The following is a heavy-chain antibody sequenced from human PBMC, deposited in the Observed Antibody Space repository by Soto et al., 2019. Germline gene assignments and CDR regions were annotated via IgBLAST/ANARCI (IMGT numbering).Heavy chain of an antibody. Sequence: GESLKISCTGSGYTFSTSWIAWVRQMPGKGLEWMGIIYPSDSDVRYSPSFQGQVTISTDKSIKTAYLQLGSLKASDTAMYYCARQSPNDYDFDYWGQGTLVTVSS. J-gene: IGHJ4*02. V-gene: IGHV5-51*01. CDR1: GYTFSTSW. CDR2: IYPSDSDV. CDR3: ARQSPNDYDFDY. D-gene: IGHD4-17*01.